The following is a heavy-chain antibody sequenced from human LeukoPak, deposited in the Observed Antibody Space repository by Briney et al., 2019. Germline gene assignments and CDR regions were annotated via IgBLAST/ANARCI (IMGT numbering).Heavy chain of an antibody. CDR2: IRSKANDYAT. Sequence: GGSLTLSCAASGIAFDGSPIHWVRQASGKGLEWVGRIRSKANDYATGYGASVKGRFIISRDDSKNMSYLEMNSLTTEDTAVYFCQAYYYYYMDVWGKGTTVTVSS. J-gene: IGHJ6*03. CDR3: QAYYYYYMDV. V-gene: IGHV3-73*01. CDR1: GIAFDGSP.